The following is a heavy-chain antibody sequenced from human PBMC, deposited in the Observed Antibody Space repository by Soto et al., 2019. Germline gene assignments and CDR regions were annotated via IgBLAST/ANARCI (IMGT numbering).Heavy chain of an antibody. J-gene: IGHJ5*02. D-gene: IGHD1-20*01. V-gene: IGHV4-59*08. CDR2: IYYSGRT. Sequence: SQAVSLTCALSGLSIIRYYVVWVRPPPGKGLEWLGYIYYSGRTNYNPSRKSRVTMSVDTSKNQFSLQLTSVTAADTAIYYCTRRYNWNDNYFDPWGPGALVTVS. CDR1: GLSIIRYY. CDR3: TRRYNWNDNYFDP.